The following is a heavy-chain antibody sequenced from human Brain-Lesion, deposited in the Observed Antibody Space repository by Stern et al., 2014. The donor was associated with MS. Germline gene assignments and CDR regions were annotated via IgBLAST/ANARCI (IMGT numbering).Heavy chain of an antibody. J-gene: IGHJ4*02. CDR1: GGSISSGSDY. CDR2: IHPSGSA. Sequence: QVQLQESGPGLVKPSQTLSLTCTVSGGSISSGSDYWSWIRQPVGKGLEWIGRIHPSGSAFYTPSLKSRVTISTDTSMTQFSRELNSATAADTAIYYCASGYRIFDYWGQGILVTVSS. V-gene: IGHV4-61*02. D-gene: IGHD5-18*01. CDR3: ASGYRIFDY.